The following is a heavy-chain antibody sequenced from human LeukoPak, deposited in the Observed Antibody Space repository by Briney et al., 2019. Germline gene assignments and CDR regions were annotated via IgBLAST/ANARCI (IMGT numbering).Heavy chain of an antibody. D-gene: IGHD1-26*01. V-gene: IGHV3-21*01. CDR2: ISSSSSYI. J-gene: IGHJ5*02. Sequence: GGSLRLSCAASGFTFSSYSMNWVRQAPGKGLEWVSSISSSSSYIYYADSVEGRFTISRDNAKNSLYLQMNSLRAEDTAVYYCARGPVGATSRIWFDLWGQGTLVTVSS. CDR1: GFTFSSYS. CDR3: ARGPVGATSRIWFDL.